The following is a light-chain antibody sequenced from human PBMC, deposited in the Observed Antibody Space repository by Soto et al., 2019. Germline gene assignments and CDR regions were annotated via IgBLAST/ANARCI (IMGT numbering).Light chain of an antibody. V-gene: IGKV1-39*01. CDR3: QQSYSAPYT. CDR2: AAS. J-gene: IGKJ2*01. Sequence: DIQMTQSPSSLSASVGDRVTITCRASQSIYSSLNWYHQKPGKAPKLLIYAASNLQSGVPSRFRGSGSGTEFTLSISSLQPEDFATYYCQQSYSAPYTFGQGTKLEI. CDR1: QSIYSS.